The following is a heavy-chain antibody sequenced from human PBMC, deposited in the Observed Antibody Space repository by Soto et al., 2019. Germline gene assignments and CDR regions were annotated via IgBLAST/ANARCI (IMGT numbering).Heavy chain of an antibody. D-gene: IGHD3-22*01. CDR1: GYTLTEFS. CDR2: FDPEDGET. CDR3: SSWYYYDSSGYSKNFDY. V-gene: IGHV1-24*01. Sequence: ASVKISCKISGYTLTEFSMHWVRKATGKRLEWMGGFDPEDGETIYAQKFQGRVTMTEDTSTDTAYMELSSLRSEDTAVYYCSSWYYYDSSGYSKNFDYWGQGTLVTVSS. J-gene: IGHJ4*02.